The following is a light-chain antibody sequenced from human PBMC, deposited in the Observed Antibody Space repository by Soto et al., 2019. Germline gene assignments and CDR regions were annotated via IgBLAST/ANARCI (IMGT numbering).Light chain of an antibody. CDR2: DNN. J-gene: IGLJ2*01. CDR1: SSNIANNY. CDR3: ATWDSSLSEVV. Sequence: QSVLTQPPSVSAAPGQRVTISCSGSSSNIANNYVSWYLHLPGTAPKLLIYDNNKRLSGIPDRFSGSKSGTSATLGITGLRAGDEADYYCATWDSSLSEVVFGGGTQLTVL. V-gene: IGLV1-51*01.